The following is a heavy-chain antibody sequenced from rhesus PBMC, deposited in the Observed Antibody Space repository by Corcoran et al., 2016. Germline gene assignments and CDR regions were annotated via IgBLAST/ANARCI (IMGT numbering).Heavy chain of an antibody. Sequence: QLQLQESGPGLVTPSETLSVTCAVSGGSISSSYWSWIRQAPGKGLEWIGYIYGSGSSTNYNPSLKGRVTLSVDTSKNQLSLKLSAVTAADTAVYYCARAPTGNLDFDYWGQGVLVTVSS. J-gene: IGHJ4*01. CDR3: ARAPTGNLDFDY. CDR2: IYGSGSST. V-gene: IGHV4-169*01. CDR1: GGSISSSY. D-gene: IGHD4-17*01.